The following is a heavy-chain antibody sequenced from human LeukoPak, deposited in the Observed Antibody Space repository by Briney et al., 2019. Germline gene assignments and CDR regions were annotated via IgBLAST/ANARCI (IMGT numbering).Heavy chain of an antibody. CDR2: ISGSSSTI. D-gene: IGHD2-15*01. J-gene: IGHJ6*03. Sequence: GGSLRLSCAASGFTFSSYSMNWVCQAPGKGLEWLSYISGSSSTIYYADSVKGRFTISRDNAKNSLYLQMNSLRAEDTAVCFCARESLGYCSGSTCYYFFMDFWGKGTTVTVSS. CDR3: ARESLGYCSGSTCYYFFMDF. V-gene: IGHV3-48*04. CDR1: GFTFSSYS.